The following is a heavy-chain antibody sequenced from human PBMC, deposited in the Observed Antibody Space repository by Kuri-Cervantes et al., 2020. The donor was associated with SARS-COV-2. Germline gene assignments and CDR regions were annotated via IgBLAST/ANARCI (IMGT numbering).Heavy chain of an antibody. CDR2: ISSSSSYI. D-gene: IGHD5-12*01. CDR3: ARDANYGSRLPRKFDY. CDR1: GFTFSSYS. V-gene: IGHV3-21*01. J-gene: IGHJ4*02. Sequence: ETLSLTCAASGFTFSSYSMNWVRQAPGKGLEWVSSISSSSSYIYYADSVKGRSTISRDNAKNSLYQQMNSLRDEDTAVYYCARDANYGSRLPRKFDYWGQGTLVTVSS.